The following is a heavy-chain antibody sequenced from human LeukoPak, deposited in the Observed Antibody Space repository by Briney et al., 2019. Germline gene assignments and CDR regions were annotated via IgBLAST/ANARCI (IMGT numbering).Heavy chain of an antibody. D-gene: IGHD6-6*01. J-gene: IGHJ3*02. CDR1: GFTFSSYG. CDR2: IRYDGSNK. Sequence: GSLSLSCAASGFTFSSYGMHWVRQAPGKGLEGVAFIRYDGSNKYYADSVKGRFTISRDNSKNTLYLQMNSLRAEDTAVYYCAKKYSSSPSGAFDIWGQGTMVTVSS. CDR3: AKKYSSSPSGAFDI. V-gene: IGHV3-30*02.